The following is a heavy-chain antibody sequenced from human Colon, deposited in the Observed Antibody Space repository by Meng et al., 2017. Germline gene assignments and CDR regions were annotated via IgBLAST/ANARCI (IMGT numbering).Heavy chain of an antibody. J-gene: IGHJ4*02. CDR3: ARDPGGFDY. CDR1: GATLSNST. CDR2: VIPILGIA. Sequence: QVQLVQSGTEVKKPGSSVKVSCKAPGATLSNSTISWVRQAPGQGLEWMGRVIPILGIAKYAQTFQGRLTITADKSTNTAYMELSSLRSEDTAVYFCARDPGGFDYWGQGTLVTVSS. V-gene: IGHV1-69*02. D-gene: IGHD3-16*01.